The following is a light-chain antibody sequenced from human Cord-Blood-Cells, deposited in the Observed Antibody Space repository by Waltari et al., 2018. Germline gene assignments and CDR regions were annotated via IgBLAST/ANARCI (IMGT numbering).Light chain of an antibody. V-gene: IGLV1-47*01. CDR3: AAWDDSLSGPV. CDR2: RNN. CDR1: SSDVGGYNY. Sequence: QSALTQPRSVSGSPGQSVTISCTGPSSDVGGYNYVSWYQQLPGTAPKLLIYRNNQRPSGVPDRFSGSKSGTSASLAISGLRSEDEADYYCAAWDDSLSGPVFGGGTKLTVL. J-gene: IGLJ3*02.